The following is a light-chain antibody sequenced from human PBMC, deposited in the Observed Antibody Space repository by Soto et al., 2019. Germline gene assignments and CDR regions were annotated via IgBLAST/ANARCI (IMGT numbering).Light chain of an antibody. J-gene: IGKJ5*01. CDR3: LQADTFPIT. CDR1: QDISGW. Sequence: IRMNQSPSSFSASVGDRVTITCRASQDISGWLAWYQQKPGRAPKLLIYAASSLQSGVPTRFAGNGSGTSFTLTITSLQPEDFATYYCLQADTFPITFGQGTRLEIK. CDR2: AAS. V-gene: IGKV1-12*01.